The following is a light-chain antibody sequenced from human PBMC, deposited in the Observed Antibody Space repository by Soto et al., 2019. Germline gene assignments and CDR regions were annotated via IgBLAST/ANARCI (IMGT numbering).Light chain of an antibody. J-gene: IGLJ2*01. CDR3: SSFTSTNTVL. Sequence: QSALTQPASVSGSPGQSITISCTGTSSDVGGYNYVSWYQQHPGKAPKLMIYNVSNRPSGVSNRFSGYKSGNTASLTISGLQVEDGGHYYCSSFTSTNTVLFGGGTKVTFL. CDR2: NVS. CDR1: SSDVGGYNY. V-gene: IGLV2-14*01.